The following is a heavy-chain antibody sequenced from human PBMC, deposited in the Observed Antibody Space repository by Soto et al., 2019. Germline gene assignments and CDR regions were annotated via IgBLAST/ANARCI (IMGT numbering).Heavy chain of an antibody. CDR2: IYHSGST. CDR1: SGSISSSNW. V-gene: IGHV4-4*02. Sequence: QVQLQESGPGLVKPSETLSLTCAVSSGSISSSNWWSWVSQPPGKGLEWIGEIYHSGSTNYNPSLKSRVTISVDKSKNQFSLKMSSVTAADTAVYYCARYSIRATAFDIWGQGTMVTVSS. D-gene: IGHD2-21*01. J-gene: IGHJ3*02. CDR3: ARYSIRATAFDI.